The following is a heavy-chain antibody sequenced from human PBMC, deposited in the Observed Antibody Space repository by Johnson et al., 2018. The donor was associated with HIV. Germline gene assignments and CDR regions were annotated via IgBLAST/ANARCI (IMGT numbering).Heavy chain of an antibody. Sequence: EVQLVESGGGVVQRGGSLRVSCAASGFTFSSYGLSWVRQAPGKGLEWVSALSGSGGSTYYADSVKGRFTISRDNSKNTLYLQMNSLRAEDTAVYYCARDRDGQQWRSAFDIWGQVTMVTVSS. V-gene: IGHV3-23*04. CDR2: LSGSGGST. CDR3: ARDRDGQQWRSAFDI. D-gene: IGHD6-19*01. CDR1: GFTFSSYG. J-gene: IGHJ3*02.